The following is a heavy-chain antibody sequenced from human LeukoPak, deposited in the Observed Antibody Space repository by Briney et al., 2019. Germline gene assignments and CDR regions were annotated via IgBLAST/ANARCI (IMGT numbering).Heavy chain of an antibody. J-gene: IGHJ3*02. D-gene: IGHD6-13*01. CDR1: GGSIRSSSSY. CDR3: ARRGPYIAAAGVRAFDI. V-gene: IGHV4-39*01. Sequence: PSETLSLTCTVSGGSIRSSSSYRGWIRQPPGKGLEWIGSIYYSGSTYYNPSLKSRVTISVDTSKNQFSLKLSSVTAADTAVYYCARRGPYIAAAGVRAFDICGQGTMVTVSS. CDR2: IYYSGST.